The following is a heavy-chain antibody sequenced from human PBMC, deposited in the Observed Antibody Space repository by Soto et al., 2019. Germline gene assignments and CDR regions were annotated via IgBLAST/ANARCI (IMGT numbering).Heavy chain of an antibody. Sequence: GGSLRLSGAASGFTFSSYAMYWVRQAPGKGLEYVSAISSNGGSTYYANSVKGRFTISRDNSKNTLYLQMGSLRAEDMAVYYCASDFGSTPRHAFDIWGQGTMVTVSS. J-gene: IGHJ3*02. CDR3: ASDFGSTPRHAFDI. D-gene: IGHD2-15*01. V-gene: IGHV3-64*01. CDR2: ISSNGGST. CDR1: GFTFSSYA.